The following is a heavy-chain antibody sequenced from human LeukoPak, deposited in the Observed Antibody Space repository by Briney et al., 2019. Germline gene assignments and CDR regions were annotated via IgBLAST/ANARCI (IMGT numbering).Heavy chain of an antibody. CDR1: GVIFSGFA. V-gene: IGHV1-69*04. D-gene: IGHD3-22*01. CDR3: ATISNLLYYDTRGYADY. J-gene: IGHJ4*02. CDR2: IFPIFGIE. Sequence: GASVKDSCKASGVIFSGFALTWVRQAPGQGLDLMGRIFPIFGIEKYAQKFQGRVTIPADNSTSTVYMELSSLRSEDTAVYYCATISNLLYYDTRGYADYWGQGTLVTVSS.